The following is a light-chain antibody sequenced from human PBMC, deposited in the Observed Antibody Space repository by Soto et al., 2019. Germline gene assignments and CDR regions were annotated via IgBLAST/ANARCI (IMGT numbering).Light chain of an antibody. CDR2: KAS. J-gene: IGKJ4*01. Sequence: DIQMTQSPSTLSASVGDRVTNTCRASQSISTWLAWFQQKPGKAPNLLIYKASSLESGVPSRFSGSGSGTEFTLTISTLQPDDFATYYCQQYSSSPLTFGGGTKVEIK. CDR3: QQYSSSPLT. CDR1: QSISTW. V-gene: IGKV1-5*03.